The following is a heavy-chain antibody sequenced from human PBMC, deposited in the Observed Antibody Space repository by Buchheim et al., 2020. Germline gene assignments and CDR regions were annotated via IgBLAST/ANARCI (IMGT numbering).Heavy chain of an antibody. CDR1: GITFRSYW. D-gene: IGHD2-21*01. CDR3: ASRVNAFDF. CDR2: INKDGSEK. J-gene: IGHJ3*01. V-gene: IGHV3-7*03. Sequence: EVQLVESGGGLVQPGGSLRLSCAASGITFRSYWMSWVRQAPGKGLEWVANINKDGSEKYYVDSVKGRFTISRDNGKKSLYLQLSGLRAEDTAVYYCASRVNAFDFWGQGT.